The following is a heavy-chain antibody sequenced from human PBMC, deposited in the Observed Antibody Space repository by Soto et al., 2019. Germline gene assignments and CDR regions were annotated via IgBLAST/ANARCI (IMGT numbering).Heavy chain of an antibody. D-gene: IGHD1-26*01. V-gene: IGHV6-1*01. CDR3: ARGGGGSYYYYYGMDV. J-gene: IGHJ6*02. CDR2: TYYTSKWYN. Sequence: SQTLSLTCAISGDSVSSNSAAWNWIRQSPSRGLEWLGRTYYTSKWYNDDAVSVKGRITINPDTAKNQFSLQLNSVTPEDTAVYYCARGGGGSYYYYYGMDVWGQGTTVTVSS. CDR1: GDSVSSNSAA.